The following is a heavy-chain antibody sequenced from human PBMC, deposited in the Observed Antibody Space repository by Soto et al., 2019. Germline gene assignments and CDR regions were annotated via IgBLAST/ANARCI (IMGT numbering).Heavy chain of an antibody. J-gene: IGHJ4*02. Sequence: QVQLQESGPGLVQPSQTLSLTCTVSGASIGSGSYYWSWIRQYPGEGLVWIGHIYDSGRTYYNPSLEFRVSISIDTSKNEFSLTLTSVTAADTAVYYCARLTTIITGAFDDWGLGTVVTVSS. D-gene: IGHD7-27*01. CDR3: ARLTTIITGAFDD. V-gene: IGHV4-31*03. CDR2: IYDSGRT. CDR1: GASIGSGSYY.